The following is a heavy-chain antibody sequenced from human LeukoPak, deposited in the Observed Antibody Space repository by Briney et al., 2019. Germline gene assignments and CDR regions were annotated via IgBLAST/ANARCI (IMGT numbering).Heavy chain of an antibody. CDR2: ISAYNGNT. J-gene: IGHJ4*02. CDR3: ARDSDSSGWYSFDY. CDR1: GYTFTSYG. V-gene: IGHV1-18*01. D-gene: IGHD6-19*01. Sequence: ASVKVSCKASGYTFTSYGISWVRQAPGQGLEWMGWISAYNGNTNYAQKLQGRVTMTTDTSTSTAYMELRSLRSDDTAVYYCARDSDSSGWYSFDYWGQGTLVTVSS.